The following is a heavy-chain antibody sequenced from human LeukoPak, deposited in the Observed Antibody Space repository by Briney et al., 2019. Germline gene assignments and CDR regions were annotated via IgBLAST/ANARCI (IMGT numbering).Heavy chain of an antibody. CDR2: IYYSGST. CDR1: GGSISSSSYY. J-gene: IGHJ4*02. Sequence: SETLSLTCTVSGGSISSSSYYWGWIRQPPGKGLEWIGSIYYSGSTYYNPSLKSRVTISVDTSKNQFSLKLSSVTAADTAVYYCARAGGLVGATPYYFDYWGQGTLVTVSS. V-gene: IGHV4-39*07. D-gene: IGHD1-26*01. CDR3: ARAGGLVGATPYYFDY.